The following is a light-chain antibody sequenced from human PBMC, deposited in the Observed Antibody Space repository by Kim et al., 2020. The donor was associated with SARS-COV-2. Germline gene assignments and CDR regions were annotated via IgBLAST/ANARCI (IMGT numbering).Light chain of an antibody. V-gene: IGKV3-11*01. CDR2: GAS. CDR1: QSVSSY. J-gene: IGKJ4*01. CDR3: QQHNNWPLI. Sequence: PGERATLSCRASQSVSSYLAWYQQKPGLAPRLLIYGASNRATGIPARFSGSGSGTDFTLTISSLEPEDFAIYYCQQHNNWPLIFGGGTKVDIK.